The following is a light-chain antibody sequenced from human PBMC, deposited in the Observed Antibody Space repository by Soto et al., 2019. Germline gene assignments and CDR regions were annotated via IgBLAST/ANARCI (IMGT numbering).Light chain of an antibody. CDR1: QGIAPY. V-gene: IGKV1-27*01. CDR3: QNYNSVPIP. J-gene: IGKJ4*01. Sequence: DVQMTQSPSSLSAFVGDRVTITCRASQGIAPYLAWFQQKPGKVPKLLIYATSTLQSGVPSRFSGSGSGTDFTLTINSLQPEYFGTYYCQNYNSVPIPCGGETNVDIK. CDR2: ATS.